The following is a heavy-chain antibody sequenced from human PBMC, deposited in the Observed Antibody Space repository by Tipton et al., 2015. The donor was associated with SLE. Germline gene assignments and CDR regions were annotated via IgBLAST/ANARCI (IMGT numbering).Heavy chain of an antibody. CDR2: INRSGST. CDR1: GGSFSGYY. J-gene: IGHJ4*02. D-gene: IGHD6-13*01. Sequence: TLSLTCAVYGGSFSGYYWSWIRQPPGKGLEWIGEINRSGSTNYNPSLKSRVTISVDTSKNQFSLKLSSVTAADTAVYYCARGFRGGNSSSWYGLYRDARSPYFDYWGQGTLVTVSS. V-gene: IGHV4-34*01. CDR3: ARGFRGGNSSSWYGLYRDARSPYFDY.